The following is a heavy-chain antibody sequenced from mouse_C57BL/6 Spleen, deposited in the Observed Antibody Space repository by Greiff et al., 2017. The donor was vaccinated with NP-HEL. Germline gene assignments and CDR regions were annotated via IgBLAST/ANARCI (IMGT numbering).Heavy chain of an antibody. CDR1: GYTFTSYW. CDR3: ARRPLIYDGYYYAMDY. Sequence: VQLQQPGAELVMPGASVKLSCKASGYTFTSYWMHWVKQRPGQGLEWIGEIDPSDSYTNYNQKFKGKSTLTVDKSSSTAYMQLSSLTSEDSAVYYCARRPLIYDGYYYAMDYWGQGTSVTVSS. CDR2: IDPSDSYT. V-gene: IGHV1-69*01. J-gene: IGHJ4*01. D-gene: IGHD2-3*01.